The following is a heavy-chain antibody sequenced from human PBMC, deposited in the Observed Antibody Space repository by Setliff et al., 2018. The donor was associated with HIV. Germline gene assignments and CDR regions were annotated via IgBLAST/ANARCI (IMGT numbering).Heavy chain of an antibody. V-gene: IGHV4-39*07. CDR2: VFYSGSN. CDR1: GDSISTISYY. CDR3: ARLNDWRHTFDI. J-gene: IGHJ3*02. Sequence: SETLSLTCTVSGDSISTISYYWGWIRQPPGKGLEWIGSVFYSGSNYYNPFLKSRVTMSVDTSKNHFSLKLRSVTAADTAVYYCARLNDWRHTFDIWGQGITVT. D-gene: IGHD3-9*01.